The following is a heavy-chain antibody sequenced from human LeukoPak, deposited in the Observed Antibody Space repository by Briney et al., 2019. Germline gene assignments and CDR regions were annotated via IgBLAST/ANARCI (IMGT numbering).Heavy chain of an antibody. V-gene: IGHV4-4*07. CDR1: GVSISSYY. D-gene: IGHD2-21*01. CDR3: ARLKTWGGTQPYDY. CDR2: IYTSGST. J-gene: IGHJ4*02. Sequence: SETLSLTCTVSGVSISSYYWSWIRQPAGKGLEWIGRIYTSGSTNYNPSLKSRVTMSVDTSKNQFSLNLSSVTAADTAVYFCARLKTWGGTQPYDYWGQGILVTVSS.